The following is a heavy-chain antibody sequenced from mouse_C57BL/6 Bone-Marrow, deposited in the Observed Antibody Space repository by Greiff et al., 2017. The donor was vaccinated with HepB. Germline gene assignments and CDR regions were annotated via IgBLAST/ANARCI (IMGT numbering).Heavy chain of an antibody. CDR3: ARSSALYAMDY. Sequence: EVQLQQSGPVLVKPGASVKMSCKASGYTFTDYYMNWVKQSHGKSLEWIGVINPYNGGTSYNQKFKGKATLTVDKSSSTAYMELNSLTSEDSAVYYCARSSALYAMDYWGQGTSVTVSS. CDR1: GYTFTDYY. V-gene: IGHV1-19*01. CDR2: INPYNGGT. J-gene: IGHJ4*01. D-gene: IGHD6-1*01.